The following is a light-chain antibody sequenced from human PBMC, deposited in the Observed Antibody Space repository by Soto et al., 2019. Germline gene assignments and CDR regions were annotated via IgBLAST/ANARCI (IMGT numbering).Light chain of an antibody. CDR1: QSVSSN. CDR2: GAS. Sequence: EIVMTQSPATLSVSPRERATLSCRASQSVSSNLAWYQQKPGQAPRLLFYGASTRATGIPARFSGSGSGTEFTLTISSLQSEDFAVYYCQQYNNWPRTFAQGTKV. J-gene: IGKJ1*01. CDR3: QQYNNWPRT. V-gene: IGKV3-15*01.